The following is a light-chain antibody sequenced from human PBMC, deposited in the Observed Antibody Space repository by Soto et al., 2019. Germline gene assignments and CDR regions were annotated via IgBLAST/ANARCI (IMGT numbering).Light chain of an antibody. Sequence: EVVMTQSPATLSVSPGERATLSCRASQSVSSNLAWYQQKPGQAPRLLIYGASTRATDIPRRFSGGGSGTEFTVTISSLQSEDSAGYYCLQYNSWPPNHTFGQGTNVEIK. CDR1: QSVSSN. V-gene: IGKV3-15*01. CDR2: GAS. J-gene: IGKJ2*01. CDR3: LQYNSWPPNHT.